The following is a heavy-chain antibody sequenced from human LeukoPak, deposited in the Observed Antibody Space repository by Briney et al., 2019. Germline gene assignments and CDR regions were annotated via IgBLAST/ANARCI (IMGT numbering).Heavy chain of an antibody. V-gene: IGHV4-4*02. CDR1: GGSISSSNW. Sequence: PSGTLSLTCAVSGGSISSSNWWSWVRQPPGKGLEWIGEIYHSGSTNYNPSLKSRVTISVDKSKNQFSLKLSSVTAADTAVYYCARDLGGDYYGSGSYYKSNDYWGQGTLVTVSS. J-gene: IGHJ4*02. CDR2: IYHSGST. D-gene: IGHD3-10*01. CDR3: ARDLGGDYYGSGSYYKSNDY.